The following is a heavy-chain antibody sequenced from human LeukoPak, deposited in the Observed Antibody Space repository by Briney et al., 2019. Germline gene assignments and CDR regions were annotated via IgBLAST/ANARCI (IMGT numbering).Heavy chain of an antibody. CDR2: IYYSGST. V-gene: IGHV4-30-4*01. D-gene: IGHD2-15*01. CDR1: GGSSSSGDYY. Sequence: PSETLSLTCTVSGGSSSSGDYYWSWIRQPPGKGLEWIGYIYYSGSTYYNPSLKSRVTISVDTSKNQFSLKLSSVTAADTAVYYCARGLVGYCSGGSCYPDIDYWGQGTLVTVSS. J-gene: IGHJ4*02. CDR3: ARGLVGYCSGGSCYPDIDY.